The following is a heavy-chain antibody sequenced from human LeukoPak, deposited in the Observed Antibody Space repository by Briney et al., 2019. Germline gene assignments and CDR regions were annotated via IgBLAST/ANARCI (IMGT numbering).Heavy chain of an antibody. CDR1: RFTFSSYA. J-gene: IGHJ4*02. V-gene: IGHV3-23*01. Sequence: GGSLRLSCAASRFTFSSYAMSWVRQAPGKGLEWVSTISDSGGSTYYTDSVEGRFTISRDNSKNTLYLQMNSLRGEDTALYYCAKDLAGCSDSWGQGTLVTVSS. CDR2: ISDSGGST. D-gene: IGHD2-8*01. CDR3: AKDLAGCSDS.